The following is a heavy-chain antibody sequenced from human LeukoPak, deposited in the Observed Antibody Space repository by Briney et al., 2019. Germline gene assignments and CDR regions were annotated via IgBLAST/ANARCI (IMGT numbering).Heavy chain of an antibody. Sequence: GESLKISCKGSGYRLTSYWTGWVRQMPGKGLEWMGIIYPGDSDTRYSPSFQGQVTISADKSISTAYLQWRSLKASDSAMYYCARQAAAGIYWGQGTLVTVSS. CDR2: IYPGDSDT. J-gene: IGHJ4*02. CDR1: GYRLTSYW. D-gene: IGHD2-2*01. V-gene: IGHV5-51*01. CDR3: ARQAAAGIY.